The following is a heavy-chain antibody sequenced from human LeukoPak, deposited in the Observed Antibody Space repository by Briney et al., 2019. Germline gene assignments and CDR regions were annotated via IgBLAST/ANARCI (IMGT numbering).Heavy chain of an antibody. V-gene: IGHV1-69*13. J-gene: IGHJ4*02. D-gene: IGHD3-22*01. CDR2: IIPIFGTA. Sequence: SVKVSCKASGYTFTSYSISWVRQAPGQGLEWMGGIIPIFGTANYAQKFQGRVTITADESTSTAYMELSSLRSEDTAVYYCARGPRPLHYYDSSGYYQGLDYWGQGTLVTVSS. CDR1: GYTFTSYS. CDR3: ARGPRPLHYYDSSGYYQGLDY.